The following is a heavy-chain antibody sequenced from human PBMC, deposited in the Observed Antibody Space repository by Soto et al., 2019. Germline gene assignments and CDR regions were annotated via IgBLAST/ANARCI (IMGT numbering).Heavy chain of an antibody. Sequence: SETLSLTYTVSGGSVSSGSYYWSWIRQPPGKGLEWIGYIYYSGSTNYKPSLKSRVTISVDTSKNQFSLKLSSVTAADTAVYYCAGFEGYWGQGTLVTVSS. CDR3: AGFEGY. CDR1: GGSVSSGSYY. CDR2: IYYSGST. V-gene: IGHV4-61*01. J-gene: IGHJ4*02.